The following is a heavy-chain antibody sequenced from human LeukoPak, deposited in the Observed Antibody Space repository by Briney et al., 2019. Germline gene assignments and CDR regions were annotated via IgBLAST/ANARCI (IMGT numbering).Heavy chain of an antibody. D-gene: IGHD3-3*01. CDR3: ARDRGFWSGFHLNWFDP. V-gene: IGHV4-59*01. J-gene: IGHJ5*02. Sequence: SETLSLTCTVSGGSISSYYRSWIRQPPGKGLEWIGYIYYSGSTNYNPSLKSRVTISVDTSKNQFSLKLSSVTAADTAVYYCARDRGFWSGFHLNWFDPWGQGTLVTVSS. CDR2: IYYSGST. CDR1: GGSISSYY.